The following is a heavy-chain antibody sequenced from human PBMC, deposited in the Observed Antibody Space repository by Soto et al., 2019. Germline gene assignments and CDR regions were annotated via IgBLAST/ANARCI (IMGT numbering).Heavy chain of an antibody. J-gene: IGHJ5*02. CDR2: ISCDGGST. Sequence: GGALRLSCAASGFTFDDYTMHWVRQAPGKGLEWVSLISCDGGSTYYADSVKGRFTISRDNSKNTLYLQMNSLRAEDTAVYYCAKDAYHDFWSGYSTGNWFEPWGQGTLVTVSS. CDR1: GFTFDDYT. V-gene: IGHV3-43*01. D-gene: IGHD3-3*01. CDR3: AKDAYHDFWSGYSTGNWFEP.